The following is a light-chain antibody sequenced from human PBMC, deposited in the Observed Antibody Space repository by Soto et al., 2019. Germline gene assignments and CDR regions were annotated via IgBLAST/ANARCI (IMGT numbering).Light chain of an antibody. CDR2: DAS. V-gene: IGKV3D-20*01. J-gene: IGKJ4*01. CDR1: QTVSSNY. Sequence: EVVLTQSPATLSLSPGERATLSCGASQTVSSNYLAWYQQKPGLAPRLLIYDASTTATGIPDRFRGNGSGTNFTLPISRLEPEDSSVYYCQQYGDLPRSTFGGGTKVEIK. CDR3: QQYGDLPRST.